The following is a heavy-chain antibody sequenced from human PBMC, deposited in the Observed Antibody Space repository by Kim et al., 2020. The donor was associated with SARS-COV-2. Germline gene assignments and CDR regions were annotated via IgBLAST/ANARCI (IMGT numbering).Heavy chain of an antibody. Sequence: ASVKVSCKTSGYTFTRNDIHWVRHAPGQRLEWMGWISVGNGDTKYSQKFQGRVTLTSDTSASAAYMELSSLGSEDTAVYYCARSRSLDYWGQGTLVTVSS. J-gene: IGHJ4*02. CDR2: ISVGNGDT. D-gene: IGHD1-26*01. CDR1: GYTFTRND. CDR3: ARSRSLDY. V-gene: IGHV1-3*01.